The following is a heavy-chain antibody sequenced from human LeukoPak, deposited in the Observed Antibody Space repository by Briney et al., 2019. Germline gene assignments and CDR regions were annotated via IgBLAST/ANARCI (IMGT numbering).Heavy chain of an antibody. CDR2: IIPMFNTP. CDR1: GGTFSSYV. Sequence: ASVKVSCKASGGTFSSYVITWVRQAPGQGLEWVGGIIPMFNTPSYAQKFKGRVTISADESTYTSFMELNSLRSADTAVYYCARVDRYYFYMDVWGKGTTVTVSS. J-gene: IGHJ6*03. CDR3: ARVDRYYFYMDV. V-gene: IGHV1-69*13.